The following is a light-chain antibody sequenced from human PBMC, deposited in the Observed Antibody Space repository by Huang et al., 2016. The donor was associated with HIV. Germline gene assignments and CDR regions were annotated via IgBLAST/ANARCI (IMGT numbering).Light chain of an antibody. CDR3: QQYNNWART. Sequence: EIVMTQSPATLSVSPGERATLSCRASQSVGSNFAWYQQKPGQAPRLLIYDTSTRATGIPASVSGSGSGTEFTLTISNLQSEDFAVYYCQQYNNWARTFGQGTKVEIK. J-gene: IGKJ1*01. CDR2: DTS. V-gene: IGKV3-15*01. CDR1: QSVGSN.